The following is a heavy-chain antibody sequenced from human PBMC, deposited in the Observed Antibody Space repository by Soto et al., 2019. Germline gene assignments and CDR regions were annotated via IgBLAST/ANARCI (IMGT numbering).Heavy chain of an antibody. CDR1: GFSLSTSGVG. CDR3: AHRMVHYFDY. D-gene: IGHD6-13*01. J-gene: IGHJ4*02. V-gene: IGHV2-5*02. Sequence: QITLKESGPTLVKPTQTLTLTCTFSGFSLSTSGVGVGWIRQPPGKALEWLALIYWDDDKRYSPSLKRRLTTTKDTSKNQVLLTMTHMDPVDTATYYCAHRMVHYFDYWGQGTLVTVSS. CDR2: IYWDDDK.